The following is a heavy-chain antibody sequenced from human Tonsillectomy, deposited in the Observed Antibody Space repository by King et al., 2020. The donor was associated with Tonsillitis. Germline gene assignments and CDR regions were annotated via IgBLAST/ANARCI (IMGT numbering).Heavy chain of an antibody. J-gene: IGHJ4*02. D-gene: IGHD2-15*01. CDR2: IYSGGTT. V-gene: IGHV3-53*01. Sequence: VQLVESGGGLIQPGGSLRLSCAVSGFTVSSSYMSWVRQAPGKGLEWVSVIYSGGTTNYADPGKGRFSISRDNSKNRLYLKRNSLRAEDTAVYYCARDRNCSGGSCYGFDYWGQGTLVTVSS. CDR3: ARDRNCSGGSCYGFDY. CDR1: GFTVSSSY.